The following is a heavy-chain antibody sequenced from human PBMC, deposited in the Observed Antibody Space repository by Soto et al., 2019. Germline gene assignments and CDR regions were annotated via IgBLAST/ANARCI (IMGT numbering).Heavy chain of an antibody. D-gene: IGHD4-4*01. Sequence: HPGGSLRLSCAVSGFTFSSYEMNWVRQAPGKGLEWVSYIGTSGKTIYYADSVRGRFTISRDNAKNSLYLQMNSLRAEDTAVYFCARDPAIYSGKFDYGLDVWGRGTTVTV. CDR3: ARDPAIYSGKFDYGLDV. CDR2: IGTSGKTI. V-gene: IGHV3-48*03. J-gene: IGHJ6*02. CDR1: GFTFSSYE.